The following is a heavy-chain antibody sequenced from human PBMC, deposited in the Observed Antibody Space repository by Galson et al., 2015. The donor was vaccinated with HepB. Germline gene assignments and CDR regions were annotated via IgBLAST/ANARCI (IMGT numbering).Heavy chain of an antibody. V-gene: IGHV1-2*02. J-gene: IGHJ4*02. CDR1: GYTFTGYY. Sequence: SVKVSCKASGYTFTGYYMHWVRQAPGQGLEWMGWINPNSGGTNYAQKFQGRVTMTGDTSISTAYMELSRLRTDDTAVYYCARDWIRVGLGLRRRGLDYWGQGTLVTVSS. CDR2: INPNSGGT. CDR3: ARDWIRVGLGLRRRGLDY. D-gene: IGHD5-12*01.